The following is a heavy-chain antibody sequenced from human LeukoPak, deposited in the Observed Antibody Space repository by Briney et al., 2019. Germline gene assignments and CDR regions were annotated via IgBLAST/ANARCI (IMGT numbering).Heavy chain of an antibody. CDR3: ARENSDSSSIDY. V-gene: IGHV4-31*03. Sequence: SQTLSLTCTVSGGSISSGGYYWSWIRRHPGKGLEWIGYIYYSGSTYYNPSLKSRVTISVDTSKNQFSLKLSSVTAADTAVYYCARENSDSSSIDYWGQGTLVTVSS. D-gene: IGHD3-22*01. CDR1: GGSISSGGYY. CDR2: IYYSGST. J-gene: IGHJ4*02.